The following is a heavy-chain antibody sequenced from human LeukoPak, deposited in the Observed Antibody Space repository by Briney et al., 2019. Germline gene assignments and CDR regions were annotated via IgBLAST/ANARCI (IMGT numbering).Heavy chain of an antibody. J-gene: IGHJ5*02. Sequence: GASVKVSCKASGGTFSSYAISWVRQAPGQGLEWMGGIIPIFGTANYAQKFQGRVTITTDESTSTAYMELSSLRSEDTAVYYCARARGNSSSWFPSWFDPWGQGTLVTVSS. CDR1: GGTFSSYA. CDR3: ARARGNSSSWFPSWFDP. D-gene: IGHD6-13*01. V-gene: IGHV1-69*05. CDR2: IIPIFGTA.